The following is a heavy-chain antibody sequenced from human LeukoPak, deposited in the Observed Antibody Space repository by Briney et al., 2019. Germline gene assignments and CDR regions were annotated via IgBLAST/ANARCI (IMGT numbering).Heavy chain of an antibody. CDR3: ASVTLGYYYMDV. D-gene: IGHD2-21*02. CDR1: GYTFTGYY. J-gene: IGHJ6*03. Sequence: ASVKVSCKASGYTFTGYYMHWVRQAPGQGLEWMGWINPNSGGTNYAQKFQGRVTITADESTSTAYMELSSLRSEDTAVYYCASVTLGYYYMDVWGKGTTVTVSS. CDR2: INPNSGGT. V-gene: IGHV1-2*02.